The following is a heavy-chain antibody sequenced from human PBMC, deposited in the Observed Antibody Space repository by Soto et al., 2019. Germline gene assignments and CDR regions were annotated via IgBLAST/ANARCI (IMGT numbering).Heavy chain of an antibody. J-gene: IGHJ4*02. D-gene: IGHD3-10*01. CDR1: GFTFSSYG. CDR2: ISYDGSNK. Sequence: QVQLVESGGGVVQPGRSLRLSCAASGFTFSSYGMHWVRQAPGKGLEWVAVISYDGSNKYYADSVKGRFTISRDNSKNPLYLQMNSLRAEDTALYYCAPWFGAFDYWGQGTLVTVSS. CDR3: APWFGAFDY. V-gene: IGHV3-30*03.